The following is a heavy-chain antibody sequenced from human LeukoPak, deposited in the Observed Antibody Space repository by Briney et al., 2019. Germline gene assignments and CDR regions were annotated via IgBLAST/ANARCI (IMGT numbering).Heavy chain of an antibody. CDR3: ARDPSSGSYYYYFDY. J-gene: IGHJ4*02. CDR2: IWYDGSNK. D-gene: IGHD1-26*01. V-gene: IGHV3-33*01. CDR1: GFTFSSYG. Sequence: PGGSVRLSCAASGFTFSSYGMHWVRQAPGKGLEWVAVIWYDGSNKYYADSVKGRFTISRDNSKNTLYLQMNSLRAEDTAVYYCARDPSSGSYYYYFDYWGQGTLVTVPS.